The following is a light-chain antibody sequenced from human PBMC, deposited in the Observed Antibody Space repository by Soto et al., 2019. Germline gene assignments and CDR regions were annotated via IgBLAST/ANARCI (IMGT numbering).Light chain of an antibody. CDR2: GAS. J-gene: IGKJ1*01. V-gene: IGKV3-15*01. CDR3: QQYDNWPPWT. CDR1: QSVSSK. Sequence: VMTQSPATLSVSPGERATVSCRASQSVSSKLAWYQQKHGQAPRLLIYGASTRATGVPARFSGSGSGTEFTLTISSLQSEDFAVYYCQQYDNWPPWTFGQGTRVEIK.